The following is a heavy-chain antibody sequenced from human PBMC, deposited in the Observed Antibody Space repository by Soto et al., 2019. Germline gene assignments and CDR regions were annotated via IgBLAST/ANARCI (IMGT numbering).Heavy chain of an antibody. D-gene: IGHD3-3*01. CDR1: GFTFSSYA. CDR2: ISGSGGST. V-gene: IGHV3-23*01. Sequence: EVQLLESGGGLVQPGGSLRLSCAASGFTFSSYAMSWVRQAPGKGLEWVSAISGSGGSTYYADSVKGRFTISRDNSKNTLYLQMNSLRAEDTAVYYCAKDLELEGYDFVYYYGMDVWGQGTTVTVSS. J-gene: IGHJ6*02. CDR3: AKDLELEGYDFVYYYGMDV.